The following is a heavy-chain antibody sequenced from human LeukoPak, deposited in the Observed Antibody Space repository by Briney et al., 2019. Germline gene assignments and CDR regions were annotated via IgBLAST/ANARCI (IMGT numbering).Heavy chain of an antibody. Sequence: ASVKVSCKASGYTFPNYGFNWVRQAPGQGFEWMGWISAYNGYTRYAQKVQGRVTMTTDTSTSTAYMELRSLRSDDTAVYYCARGHTAVTRHFDFWGQGTLVTVSS. CDR3: ARGHTAVTRHFDF. J-gene: IGHJ4*02. D-gene: IGHD4-17*01. V-gene: IGHV1-18*01. CDR1: GYTFPNYG. CDR2: ISAYNGYT.